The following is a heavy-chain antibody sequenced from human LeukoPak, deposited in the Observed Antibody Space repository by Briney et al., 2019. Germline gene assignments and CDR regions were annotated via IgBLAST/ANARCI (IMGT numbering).Heavy chain of an antibody. CDR2: INPNSGDT. D-gene: IGHD6-19*01. CDR3: ARRTPGIAVAGTGKWFDP. Sequence: ASVKVSCKASGYTFTGYHMHWVRQAPRQGLEWMGRINPNSGDTNYAQKFQGRVTMTRDTSISTAYMELSRLRSDDTAVYYCARRTPGIAVAGTGKWFDPWGQGTLVTVSS. CDR1: GYTFTGYH. J-gene: IGHJ5*02. V-gene: IGHV1-2*06.